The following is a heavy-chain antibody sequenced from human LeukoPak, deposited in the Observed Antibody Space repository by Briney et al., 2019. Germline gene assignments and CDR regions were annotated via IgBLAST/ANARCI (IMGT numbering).Heavy chain of an antibody. CDR2: IAYDGRNK. V-gene: IGHV3-30-3*01. CDR3: ARGTIAAAGRFDY. CDR1: GFTFSNYA. J-gene: IGHJ4*02. Sequence: GGSLRLSCVASGFTFSNYAMHWVRQAPGKGLEWVAVIAYDGRNKFYADSLKGRFSISRDNSMNTLYLQMNTLRTEDTAVYYCARGTIAAAGRFDYWGQGTLVTVSS. D-gene: IGHD6-13*01.